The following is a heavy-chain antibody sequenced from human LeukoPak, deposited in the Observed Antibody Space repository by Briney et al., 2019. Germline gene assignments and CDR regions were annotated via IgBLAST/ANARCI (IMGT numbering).Heavy chain of an antibody. CDR3: ARDPTADGY. CDR2: ITSVSSYK. D-gene: IGHD2-2*01. Sequence: GGSLRLSCKASGFTFSNYAMNWVRQAPGKGLEWVSSITSVSSYKYYADSVKGRFTISRDNAKNSLFLQMNSLRAEDTAIYYCARDPTADGYWGQGTLVTVSS. J-gene: IGHJ4*02. CDR1: GFTFSNYA. V-gene: IGHV3-21*01.